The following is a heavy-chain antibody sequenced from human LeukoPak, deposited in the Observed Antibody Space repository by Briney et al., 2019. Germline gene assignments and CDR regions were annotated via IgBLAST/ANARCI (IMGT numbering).Heavy chain of an antibody. V-gene: IGHV1-69*05. J-gene: IGHJ4*02. D-gene: IGHD6-13*01. CDR3: ARGGAAAEGYFDY. CDR1: GGTFSSYA. Sequence: ASVKVSCKASGGTFSSYAISWVRQAPGQGLEWMGGLIPIFGTANYAQKFQGRVTITTDESTSTAYMELSSLRSEDTAVYYCARGGAAAEGYFDYWGQGTLVTVSS. CDR2: LIPIFGTA.